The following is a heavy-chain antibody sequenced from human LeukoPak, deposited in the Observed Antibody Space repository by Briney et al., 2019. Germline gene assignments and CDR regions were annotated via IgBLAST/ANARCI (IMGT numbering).Heavy chain of an antibody. J-gene: IGHJ5*02. D-gene: IGHD2-2*01. Sequence: ASVTVSFKGSGGTFSSYAISWVGQAPGQGGEGMGGIIPIFGTANYAQKFRGRVTITADKSTSTAYMELSSLRSEDTAVYYCAGGYCSSTSCYPWGQGTLVTVSS. CDR2: IIPIFGTA. CDR1: GGTFSSYA. V-gene: IGHV1-69*06. CDR3: AGGYCSSTSCYP.